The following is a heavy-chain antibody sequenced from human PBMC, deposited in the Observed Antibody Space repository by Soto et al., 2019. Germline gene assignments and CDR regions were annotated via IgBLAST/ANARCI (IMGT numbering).Heavy chain of an antibody. D-gene: IGHD2-2*01. J-gene: IGHJ4*02. CDR3: ARGGGSTKVDY. V-gene: IGHV4-31*03. CDR1: GGSITSSGHY. CDR2: TSNSGST. Sequence: QVQLQESGPGLVKPSQTLSLTCTVSGGSITSSGHYWSWIRQHPGEGLEWIGFTSNSGSTSYNPPLKSRVTISVDTSSNQFSLNLKSVPAADTAVYYCARGGGSTKVDYWGQGTLVTVSP.